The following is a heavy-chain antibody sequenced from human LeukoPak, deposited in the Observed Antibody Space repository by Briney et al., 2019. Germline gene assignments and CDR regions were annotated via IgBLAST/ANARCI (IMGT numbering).Heavy chain of an antibody. J-gene: IGHJ5*02. CDR1: GGTFSSYA. D-gene: IGHD2-2*01. CDR3: ARGVVVVPAAPAGFDP. Sequence: ASVKVSCKASGGTFSSYAISWVRQAPGQGLEWMGGIIPIFGTANYAQKFQGRVTITADESTSTAYMELSSLRSEDTAVYYCARGVVVVPAAPAGFDPWGQGTLVTVSS. V-gene: IGHV1-69*13. CDR2: IIPIFGTA.